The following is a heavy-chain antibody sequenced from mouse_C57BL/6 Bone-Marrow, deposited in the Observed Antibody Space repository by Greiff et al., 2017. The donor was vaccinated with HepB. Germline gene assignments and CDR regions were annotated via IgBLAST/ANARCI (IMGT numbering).Heavy chain of an antibody. J-gene: IGHJ4*01. CDR2: ISNLAYSI. D-gene: IGHD2-2*01. CDR3: ARRGGPDGYDGGDYAMDY. CDR1: GFTFSDYG. Sequence: EVQRVESGGGLVQPGGSLKLSCAASGFTFSDYGMAWVRQAPRKGPEWVAFISNLAYSIYYADTVTGRFTISRENAKNTLCLEMSSLRSDDTAMYYCARRGGPDGYDGGDYAMDYWGQGTAVTVS. V-gene: IGHV5-15*01.